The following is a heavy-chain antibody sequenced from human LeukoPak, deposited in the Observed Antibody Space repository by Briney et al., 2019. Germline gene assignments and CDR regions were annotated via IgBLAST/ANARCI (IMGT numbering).Heavy chain of an antibody. J-gene: IGHJ5*02. CDR3: ARDQDDFWSGYTASGGFDP. Sequence: PSGTLSLTCAVSGGSISSSNWWSWVRQPPGKGLEWTGEIYHSGSTNYNPSLKSRVTISVDKSKNQFSLKLSSVTAADTAVYYCARDQDDFWSGYTASGGFDPWGQGTLVTVSS. D-gene: IGHD3-3*01. V-gene: IGHV4-4*02. CDR2: IYHSGST. CDR1: GGSISSSNW.